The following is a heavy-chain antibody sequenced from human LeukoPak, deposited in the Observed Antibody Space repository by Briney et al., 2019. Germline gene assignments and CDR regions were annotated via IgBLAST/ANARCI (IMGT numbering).Heavy chain of an antibody. D-gene: IGHD6-13*01. CDR3: ARDLRLAQQLEPTSPFDY. CDR2: INAGNGNT. CDR1: GYTFTSYA. J-gene: IGHJ4*02. V-gene: IGHV1-3*01. Sequence: ASVKVSCKASGYTFTSYAMHWVRQAPGQRLEWMGWINAGNGNTKYSQKFQGRVTITRDTSASTAYMELSSLRSEDTAVYYCARDLRLAQQLEPTSPFDYWGQGTLVTASS.